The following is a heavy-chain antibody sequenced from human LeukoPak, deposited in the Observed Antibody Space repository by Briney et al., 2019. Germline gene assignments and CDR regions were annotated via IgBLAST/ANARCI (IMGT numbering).Heavy chain of an antibody. D-gene: IGHD2-2*01. CDR1: GGSISSSSYY. J-gene: IGHJ4*02. CDR2: IYYSGST. V-gene: IGHV4-39*01. CDR3: ARSFRGDIVVVPADMFDY. Sequence: PSETLSLTCTVSGGSISSSSYYWGWIRQPPGKGLERIGSIYYSGSTYYNPSLKSRVTISVDTSKNQFSLKLSSVTAADAAVYYCARSFRGDIVVVPADMFDYWGQGTLVTVSS.